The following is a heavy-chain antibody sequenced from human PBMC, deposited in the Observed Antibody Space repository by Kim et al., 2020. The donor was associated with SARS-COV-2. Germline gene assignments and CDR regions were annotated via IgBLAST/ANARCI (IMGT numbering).Heavy chain of an antibody. V-gene: IGHV3-11*06. Sequence: DSVKGRFTISRDNAKNSRYLQMNSLRAEDTAVYYCARYCSSTSCYRGFDYWGQGTLVTVSS. J-gene: IGHJ4*02. D-gene: IGHD2-2*01. CDR3: ARYCSSTSCYRGFDY.